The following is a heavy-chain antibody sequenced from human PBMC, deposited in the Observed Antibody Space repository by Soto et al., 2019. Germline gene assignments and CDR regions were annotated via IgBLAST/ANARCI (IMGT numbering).Heavy chain of an antibody. D-gene: IGHD2-8*02. CDR1: GGSFSGYY. J-gene: IGHJ4*02. Sequence: QVQLQQWGAGLLKPSETLSLTCAVYGGSFSGYYWIWIRQPPGTGLEWIGEINHSGSANYNPSLKSRVSISVDTSKNQFSLTPTSVTDSGTAVHYCARDKITGLFDYWGQGTLVTVSS. V-gene: IGHV4-34*01. CDR2: INHSGSA. CDR3: ARDKITGLFDY.